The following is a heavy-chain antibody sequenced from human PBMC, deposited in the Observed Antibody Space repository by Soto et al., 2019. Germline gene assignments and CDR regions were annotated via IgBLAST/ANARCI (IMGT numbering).Heavy chain of an antibody. J-gene: IGHJ4*02. CDR1: GGTFSSYT. CDR3: ARVHDYGDYFAY. V-gene: IGHV1-69*02. D-gene: IGHD4-17*01. CDR2: IIPILGIA. Sequence: SVKVSCKASGGTFSSYTISWVRQAPGQGLEWMGRIIPILGIANYAQKFQGRVTITADKSTSTAYMELSSLRSEDTAVYYCARVHDYGDYFAYWGQGTLVTVAS.